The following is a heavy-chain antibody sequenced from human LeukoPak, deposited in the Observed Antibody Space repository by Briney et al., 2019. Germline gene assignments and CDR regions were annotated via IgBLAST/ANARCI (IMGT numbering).Heavy chain of an antibody. CDR3: ARGYDSSGYYHYYFDY. CDR2: IWYDGSNK. Sequence: GGSLRLSCAASGFTFSSYGMNWVRQAPGKGLEWVAVIWYDGSNKYYADSVKGRFTISRDNSKNTLYLRMNSLRADDTAVYYCARGYDSSGYYHYYFDYWGQGTLVTVSS. CDR1: GFTFSSYG. J-gene: IGHJ4*02. V-gene: IGHV3-33*01. D-gene: IGHD3-22*01.